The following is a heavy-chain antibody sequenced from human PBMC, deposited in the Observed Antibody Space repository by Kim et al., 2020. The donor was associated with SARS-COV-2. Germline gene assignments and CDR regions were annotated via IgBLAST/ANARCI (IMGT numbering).Heavy chain of an antibody. Sequence: SETLSLTCTVSGGSISSSSYYWGWIRQPPGKGLEWIGSIYYSGSTYYNPSLKSRVTISVDTSKNQFSLKLSSVTAADTAVYYCARITYYDILNPEFDYWGQGTLVTVSS. J-gene: IGHJ4*02. CDR1: GGSISSSSYY. CDR3: ARITYYDILNPEFDY. CDR2: IYYSGST. D-gene: IGHD3-9*01. V-gene: IGHV4-39*07.